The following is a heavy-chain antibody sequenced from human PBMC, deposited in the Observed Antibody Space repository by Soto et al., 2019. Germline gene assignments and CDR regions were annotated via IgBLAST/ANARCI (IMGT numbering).Heavy chain of an antibody. V-gene: IGHV3-30*18. D-gene: IGHD1-1*01. CDR1: GFTFSAYA. Sequence: GGSLRLSCAASGFTFSAYAMHWVRQAPGKGPEWVTVISSDGSDKYYADSVKGRFTISRDNSKNTLYLQMTSLRPEDTAVYFCAKGVVATTGWLDPWGQGTLVTVSS. CDR3: AKGVVATTGWLDP. CDR2: ISSDGSDK. J-gene: IGHJ5*02.